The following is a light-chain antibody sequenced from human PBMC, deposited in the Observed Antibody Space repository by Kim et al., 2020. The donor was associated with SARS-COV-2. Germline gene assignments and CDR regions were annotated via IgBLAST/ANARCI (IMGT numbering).Light chain of an antibody. CDR3: QQYGSSPPLYT. Sequence: PEERATLSCRASQSVSSNYLAWYQQKPGQAPRLLIYGASSRATGIPDRFSGSGSGTDFTLTISRLEPEDFAVYYCQQYGSSPPLYTFGQGTKLEI. CDR1: QSVSSNY. J-gene: IGKJ2*01. CDR2: GAS. V-gene: IGKV3-20*01.